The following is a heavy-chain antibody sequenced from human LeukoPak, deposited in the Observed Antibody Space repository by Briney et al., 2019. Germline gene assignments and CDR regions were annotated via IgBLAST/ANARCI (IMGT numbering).Heavy chain of an antibody. Sequence: SDTLSLTCTVSGGSINNYYWSWIRQPPGKGLEWIGYIYYNGNTNYNPALKSRVTISVDTSKNQFSLKLSSVTAADTAVYYCARGGVAGPFDYWGQGTLVTVSS. CDR1: GGSINNYY. V-gene: IGHV4-59*12. J-gene: IGHJ4*02. CDR2: IYYNGNT. D-gene: IGHD6-19*01. CDR3: ARGGVAGPFDY.